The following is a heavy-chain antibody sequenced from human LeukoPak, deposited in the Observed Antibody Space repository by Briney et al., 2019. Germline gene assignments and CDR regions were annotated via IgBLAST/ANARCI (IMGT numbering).Heavy chain of an antibody. CDR2: IYTSGST. V-gene: IGHV4-4*07. J-gene: IGHJ4*02. CDR3: AAFLSGTYWYFDY. CDR1: GGSISSYY. D-gene: IGHD1-26*01. Sequence: SSETLSLTCTVSGGSISSYYWSWIRQPAEKGLEWIGHIYTSGSTNYYTSGSTDYNPSLKSRVTISLDRSKNQFSLKLSSVTAADTAVYYCAAFLSGTYWYFDYWGQGALVTVSS.